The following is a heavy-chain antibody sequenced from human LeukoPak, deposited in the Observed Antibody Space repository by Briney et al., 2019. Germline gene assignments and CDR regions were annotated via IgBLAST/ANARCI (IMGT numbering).Heavy chain of an antibody. J-gene: IGHJ5*02. Sequence: ASVKVSCKASGYTFTSYDINWVRQATGQGLEWMGWMNPNSGNTGYAQKFQGRVTMTRNTSISTAYMELSSLRSEDTAVYYCAKSRWTYYDCGESWGQGTLVTVSS. CDR2: MNPNSGNT. V-gene: IGHV1-8*01. CDR3: AKSRWTYYDCGES. CDR1: GYTFTSYD. D-gene: IGHD3-22*01.